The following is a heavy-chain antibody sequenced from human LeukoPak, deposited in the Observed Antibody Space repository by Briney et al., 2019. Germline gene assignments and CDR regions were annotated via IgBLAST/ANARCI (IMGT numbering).Heavy chain of an antibody. CDR1: GFSFSSYG. CDR3: AKDIPQPYFDY. Sequence: PGGSLRLSCAASGFSFSSYGMHWVRQAPGKGLEWMSFIRSDGSVKYYADSVKGRFTISRDNSKNTLYLQMNSLGPEDTAVYYCAKDIPQPYFDYWGEGTLVTVSS. CDR2: IRSDGSVK. D-gene: IGHD2-2*01. J-gene: IGHJ4*02. V-gene: IGHV3-30*02.